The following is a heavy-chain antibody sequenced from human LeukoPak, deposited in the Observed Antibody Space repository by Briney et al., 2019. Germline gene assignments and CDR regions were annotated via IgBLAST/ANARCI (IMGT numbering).Heavy chain of an antibody. CDR1: GYTVTSYD. D-gene: IGHD3-3*01. CDR3: ARGGTRNYDFWNDPLGLFFDY. V-gene: IGHV1-8*01. J-gene: IGHJ4*02. CDR2: TNPNSDKT. Sequence: ASEKLSCKASGYTVTSYDISWGRQATGPGLERMGGTNPNSDKTGYARKLQGRVNMTRDTSIRTAYMELSSLRSEDTAVYYCARGGTRNYDFWNDPLGLFFDYWGQGSLVTVSP.